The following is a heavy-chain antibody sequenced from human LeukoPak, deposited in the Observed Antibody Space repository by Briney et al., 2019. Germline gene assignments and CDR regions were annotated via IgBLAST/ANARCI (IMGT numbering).Heavy chain of an antibody. J-gene: IGHJ3*02. V-gene: IGHV3-21*01. CDR1: GFTFSSYS. CDR2: ISSGSTYI. Sequence: PGGSLRLSCAASGFTFSSYSMNWVRRAPGKGLEWVSSISSGSTYIYYGDSLKGRFTISRDNAKNSLYLQMNSLRAEDTAVYYCARRVASANDAFDIWGQGTMVTVSS. CDR3: ARRVASANDAFDI. D-gene: IGHD6-13*01.